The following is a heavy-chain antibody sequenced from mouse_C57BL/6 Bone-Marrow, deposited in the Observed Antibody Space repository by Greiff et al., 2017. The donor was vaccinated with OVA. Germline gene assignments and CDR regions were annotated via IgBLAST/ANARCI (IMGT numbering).Heavy chain of an antibody. CDR1: GYTFTEYT. V-gene: IGHV1-62-2*01. CDR2: FYPGSGSI. CDR3: ARHERGDYYGSSYYAMDY. Sequence: VNVVESGAELVKPGASVKLSCKASGYTFTEYTIHWVKQRSGQGLEWIGWFYPGSGSIKYNEKFKDKATLTADKSSSTVYMELSRLTSEDSAVYFCARHERGDYYGSSYYAMDYWGQGTSVTVSS. J-gene: IGHJ4*01. D-gene: IGHD1-1*01.